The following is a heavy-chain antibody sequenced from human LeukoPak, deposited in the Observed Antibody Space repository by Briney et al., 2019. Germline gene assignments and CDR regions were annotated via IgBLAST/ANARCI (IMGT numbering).Heavy chain of an antibody. J-gene: IGHJ4*02. CDR1: GGSISSGDYY. V-gene: IGHV4-30-4*01. CDR3: ARGDDYYDSSGLIFDY. Sequence: SQTLSLTCTVSGGSISSGDYYWSWIRQPPGKGLEWIGYIYYSGSTYYNPSLKSRVTISVDTSKNQFSLKLSSVTAADTAVYYCARGDDYYDSSGLIFDYWGQGTLVTVSS. D-gene: IGHD3-22*01. CDR2: IYYSGST.